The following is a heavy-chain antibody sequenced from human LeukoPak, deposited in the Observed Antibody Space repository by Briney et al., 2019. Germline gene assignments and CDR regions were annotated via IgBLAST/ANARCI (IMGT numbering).Heavy chain of an antibody. CDR3: ARRYSSSWYPSYWFDP. CDR2: INHSGST. J-gene: IGHJ5*02. Sequence: GSLRLSCAASGFTFSSYAMSWVRQPPGKGLEWIGEINHSGSTNYNPSLKSRVTISVDTSKNQFSLKLSSVTAADTAVYYCARRYSSSWYPSYWFDPWGQGTLVTVSS. D-gene: IGHD6-13*01. V-gene: IGHV4-34*01. CDR1: GFTFSSYA.